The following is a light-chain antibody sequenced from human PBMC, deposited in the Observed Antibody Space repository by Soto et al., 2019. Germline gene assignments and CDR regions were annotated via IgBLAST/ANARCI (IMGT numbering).Light chain of an antibody. J-gene: IGKJ1*01. V-gene: IGKV1-39*01. Sequence: DIQMTQSPSSLSASVGDRVTITCRASQSIRSYLNWYQQKPGKAPKLLIYAAYSLQSGVPSRFTGSGSGTDCTLTISGLQPEDVATYYCQQSYSTPRTFGQGTKVDI. CDR1: QSIRSY. CDR3: QQSYSTPRT. CDR2: AAY.